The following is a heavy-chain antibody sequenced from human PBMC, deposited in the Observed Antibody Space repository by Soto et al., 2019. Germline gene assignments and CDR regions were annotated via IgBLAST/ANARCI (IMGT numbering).Heavy chain of an antibody. D-gene: IGHD3-9*01. V-gene: IGHV2-5*02. CDR1: GISLTKSGVG. CDR2: IYWDDAK. Sequence: QITLTESGPTLVKPTQTLTLTCTFSGISLTKSGVGVSWIRQPPGKALEWLAVIYWDDAKHFSPSQKSRLTITKDTSKNQVVLTMTNMDSVDTATYFCAQMDFDLYGMDVWGQGTTVIVSS. J-gene: IGHJ6*02. CDR3: AQMDFDLYGMDV.